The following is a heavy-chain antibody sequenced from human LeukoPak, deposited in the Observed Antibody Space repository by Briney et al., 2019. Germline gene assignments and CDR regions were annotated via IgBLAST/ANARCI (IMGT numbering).Heavy chain of an antibody. Sequence: ASVKVSCKASGYTFTGYYMHWVRQAPGQGREWMGWINPNSGGTNYAQKFQGRVTMTRDTSISTAYMALSRLRSDATAVYYCARAYGTGYDFLFDPWGQGTLVTVSS. D-gene: IGHD3-3*01. J-gene: IGHJ5*02. V-gene: IGHV1-2*02. CDR3: ARAYGTGYDFLFDP. CDR2: INPNSGGT. CDR1: GYTFTGYY.